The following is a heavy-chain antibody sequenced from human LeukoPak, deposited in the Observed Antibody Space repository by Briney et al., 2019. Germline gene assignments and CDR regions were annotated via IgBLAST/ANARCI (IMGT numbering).Heavy chain of an antibody. CDR3: ARGPRPYGSGSYAYYYYYYMDV. CDR2: MNPNSGNT. CDR1: GYTFTSYD. D-gene: IGHD3-10*01. Sequence: VASVKVSCKASGYTFTSYDINWVRQATGQGLEWMGWMNPNSGNTGYAQKLQGRVTMTTDTSTSTAYMELRSLRSDDTAVYYCARGPRPYGSGSYAYYYYYYMDVWGKGTTVTVSS. J-gene: IGHJ6*03. V-gene: IGHV1-8*01.